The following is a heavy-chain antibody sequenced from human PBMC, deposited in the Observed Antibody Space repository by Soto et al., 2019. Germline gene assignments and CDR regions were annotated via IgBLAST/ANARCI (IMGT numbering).Heavy chain of an antibody. CDR3: ARGGSGSYGFYYFYYGMDV. D-gene: IGHD3-10*01. CDR2: ISWNSGSI. Sequence: EVQLVESGGGLVQPGRSLRLSCAASGFTFDDYAMHWVRQAPGKGLEWVSGISWNSGSIGYADSVKGRFTSSRDNAKNSLYLQMNSLRAEDTALYYCARGGSGSYGFYYFYYGMDVWGQGTTVTVSS. CDR1: GFTFDDYA. V-gene: IGHV3-9*01. J-gene: IGHJ6*02.